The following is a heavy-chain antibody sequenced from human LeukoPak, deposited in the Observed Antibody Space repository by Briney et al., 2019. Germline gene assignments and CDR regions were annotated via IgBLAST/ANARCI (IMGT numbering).Heavy chain of an antibody. J-gene: IGHJ4*02. CDR2: INPNSGGT. Sequence: ASVKVSCKASGYTFTGYYMHWLRQAPGQGLEWMGWINPNSGGTNYAQKFQGRVTMTRDTSISTAYMELSGLRSDDTAVYYCARVVLYSSGWSPKDYWGQGTLVTVSS. CDR1: GYTFTGYY. D-gene: IGHD6-19*01. CDR3: ARVVLYSSGWSPKDY. V-gene: IGHV1-2*02.